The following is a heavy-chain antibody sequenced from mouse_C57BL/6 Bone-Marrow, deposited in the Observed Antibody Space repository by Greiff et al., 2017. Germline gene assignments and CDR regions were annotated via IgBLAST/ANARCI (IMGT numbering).Heavy chain of an antibody. D-gene: IGHD1-1*01. Sequence: EVQLVESGGGLVKPGGSLKLSCAASGFTFSDYGMHWVRQAPEKGLEWVAYISSGRSTIYYADTVKGRFTISRANAKKPLFLQLTSLRSEDTAMYYCAKDDGSSFDYWGQGTTLTVSS. V-gene: IGHV5-17*01. CDR3: AKDDGSSFDY. CDR1: GFTFSDYG. J-gene: IGHJ2*01. CDR2: ISSGRSTI.